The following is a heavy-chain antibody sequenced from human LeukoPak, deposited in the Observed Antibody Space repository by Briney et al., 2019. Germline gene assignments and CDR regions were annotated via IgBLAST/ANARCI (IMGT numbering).Heavy chain of an antibody. CDR1: GFTFSSYS. Sequence: GSLRLSCAASGFTFSSYSMNWVRQAPGKGLEWVANIKQDGSEKYYVDSVKGRFTISRDNAKNSLYLQMNSLRAEDTAVYYCATGCSGGSCYSANDAFDIWGQGTMVTVSS. D-gene: IGHD2-15*01. CDR2: IKQDGSEK. CDR3: ATGCSGGSCYSANDAFDI. V-gene: IGHV3-7*01. J-gene: IGHJ3*02.